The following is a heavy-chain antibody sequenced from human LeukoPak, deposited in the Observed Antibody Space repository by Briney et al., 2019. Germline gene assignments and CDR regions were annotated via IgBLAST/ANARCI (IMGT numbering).Heavy chain of an antibody. V-gene: IGHV1-2*02. J-gene: IGHJ4*02. CDR2: INPNSGVT. Sequence: ASVKVSCKASGYTFTGYYMHWVRQAPGQGLEWMGWINPNSGVTNYAQKYQGRVTMTRDTSITTAYMELSRLRSDDTAVYYCAKDGIGFFDWLLGYWGQGTLVTVSS. CDR1: GYTFTGYY. CDR3: AKDGIGFFDWLLGY. D-gene: IGHD3-9*01.